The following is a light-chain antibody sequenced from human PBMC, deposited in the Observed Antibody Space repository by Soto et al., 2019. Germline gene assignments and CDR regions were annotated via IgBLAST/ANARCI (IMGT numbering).Light chain of an antibody. CDR1: QGIISW. Sequence: DIQMTQSPSSVSASVGDRVTITCRASQGIISWLAWYQQKPGKAPKLLIYAASSLQSGVPSRFSGSGSGTDFTLTISSLQPEDFATYYCQQANSFPQITFGQGTRLEIK. CDR3: QQANSFPQIT. CDR2: AAS. V-gene: IGKV1-12*01. J-gene: IGKJ5*01.